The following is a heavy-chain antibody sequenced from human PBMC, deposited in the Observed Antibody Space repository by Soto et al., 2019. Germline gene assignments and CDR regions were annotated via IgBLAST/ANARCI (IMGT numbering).Heavy chain of an antibody. CDR2: ISYSGST. CDR3: ARPPSRSWWNNWFDP. Sequence: QLQLQESGPGLVKPSETLSLTCTVSGGSISSSNYYWDWIRQPPGKGLEWSGSISYSGSTHYNPSLQSRVTISVDTSKNQFSLKLSSVTASDTALYYCARPPSRSWWNNWFDPWGQGTLVTVSP. J-gene: IGHJ5*02. V-gene: IGHV4-39*01. CDR1: GGSISSSNYY. D-gene: IGHD2-8*02.